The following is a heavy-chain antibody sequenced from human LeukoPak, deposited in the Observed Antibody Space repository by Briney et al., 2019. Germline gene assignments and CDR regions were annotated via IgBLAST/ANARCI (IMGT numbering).Heavy chain of an antibody. CDR3: ARQGYYDFWSGYYTASWFDP. Sequence: SETLSLTCTVSGGSISSSSYYWGWIRQPPGKGLEWIGSIYYSGSTYYNPSLKSRVTISVDTSKNQFSLKLSSVTAADTAVYYCARQGYYDFWSGYYTASWFDPWGQGTLVTVSS. J-gene: IGHJ5*02. CDR2: IYYSGST. CDR1: GGSISSSSYY. V-gene: IGHV4-39*01. D-gene: IGHD3-3*01.